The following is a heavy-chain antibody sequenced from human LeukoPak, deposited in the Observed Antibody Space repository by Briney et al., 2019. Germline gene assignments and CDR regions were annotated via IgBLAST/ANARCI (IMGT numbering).Heavy chain of an antibody. CDR3: ARDKGLAFDY. Sequence: GGSLRLSCAASGFTFSDYYMSWIRQAPGKGLEWVAVISYDGSNKYYADSVKGRFTISRDNSKNTLYLQMNSLRAEDTAVYYCARDKGLAFDYWGQGTLVTVSS. V-gene: IGHV3-30-3*01. CDR2: ISYDGSNK. D-gene: IGHD3/OR15-3a*01. CDR1: GFTFSDYY. J-gene: IGHJ4*02.